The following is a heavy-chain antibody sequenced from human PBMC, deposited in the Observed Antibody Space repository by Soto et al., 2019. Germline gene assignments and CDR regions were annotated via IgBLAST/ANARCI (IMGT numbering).Heavy chain of an antibody. D-gene: IGHD2-21*02. CDR3: ASLSSYCGGDCYASY. V-gene: IGHV1-69*01. CDR1: GGTFSSYP. J-gene: IGHJ4*02. Sequence: QVQLVQSGAEVKKPGSSVKVSCKASGGTFSSYPYSWVRQAPGQAREWMGGIIPIFGTANYALKFQGRVTITAVEYTSTAYMELRSLRSEDTAVYYCASLSSYCGGDCYASYWGQGTLVTVSS. CDR2: IIPIFGTA.